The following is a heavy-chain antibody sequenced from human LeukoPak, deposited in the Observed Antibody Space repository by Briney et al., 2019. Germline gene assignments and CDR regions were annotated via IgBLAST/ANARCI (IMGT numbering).Heavy chain of an antibody. J-gene: IGHJ4*02. V-gene: IGHV3-7*01. D-gene: IGHD3-16*02. CDR3: GRIFNIWGTFRST. Sequence: GGSLRLSCETSGFIFSNCWMTWVRQAPGKGLEWVANIKTDASEKYYADSVKGRFTISRDNAKMSLYLQMNSLRVEDTAIYYCGRIFNIWGTFRSTWGQGTQVTVSS. CDR2: IKTDASEK. CDR1: GFIFSNCW.